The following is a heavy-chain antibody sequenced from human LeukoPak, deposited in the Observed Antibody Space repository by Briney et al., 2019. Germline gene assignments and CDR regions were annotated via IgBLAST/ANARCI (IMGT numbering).Heavy chain of an antibody. V-gene: IGHV1-18*01. Sequence: ASVKVSCKASGGTFSSYAISWVRQAPGQGLEWMGWISAYNGNTNYAQKLQGRVTMTTDTSTSTAYMELRSLRSDDTAVYYCARHLYATVIYYFDYWGQGTLVTVSS. CDR2: ISAYNGNT. D-gene: IGHD4-17*01. J-gene: IGHJ4*02. CDR1: GGTFSSYA. CDR3: ARHLYATVIYYFDY.